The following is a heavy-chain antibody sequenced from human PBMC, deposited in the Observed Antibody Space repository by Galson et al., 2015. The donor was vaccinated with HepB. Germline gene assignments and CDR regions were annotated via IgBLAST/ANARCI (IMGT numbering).Heavy chain of an antibody. J-gene: IGHJ4*02. CDR3: TSGEGIAVAGD. Sequence: SLRLSCAASGFTFSGSAMHWVRQASGKGLEWVGRIRSKANSYATAYAASVKGRFTISRDDSKNTAYLQMNSLKTEDTAVYYCTSGEGIAVAGDWGQGTLVTVSS. V-gene: IGHV3-73*01. CDR1: GFTFSGSA. D-gene: IGHD6-19*01. CDR2: IRSKANSYAT.